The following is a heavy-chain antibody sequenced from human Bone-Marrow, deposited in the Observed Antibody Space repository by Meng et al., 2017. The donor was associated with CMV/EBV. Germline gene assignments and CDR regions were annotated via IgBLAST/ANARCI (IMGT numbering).Heavy chain of an antibody. V-gene: IGHV1-69*10. D-gene: IGHD4-11*01. CDR1: GYTFTGYY. CDR3: ARGLANGYSNYFATGDYYYYGMDV. J-gene: IGHJ6*02. CDR2: IIPILGIA. Sequence: SVKVSCKASGYTFTGYYMHWVRQAPGQGLEWMGGIIPILGIANYAQKFQGRVTITADKSTSTAYMELSSLRSEDTAVYYCARGLANGYSNYFATGDYYYYGMDVWGQGTTVTVSS.